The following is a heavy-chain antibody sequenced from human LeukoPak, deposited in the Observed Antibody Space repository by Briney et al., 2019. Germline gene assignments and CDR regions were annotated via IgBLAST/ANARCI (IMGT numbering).Heavy chain of an antibody. J-gene: IGHJ4*02. Sequence: SETLSLTCTVSGGSISCYYWSWIRQPPGKGLEWIGYIDYSGSTNYNPSLKSRVTISVDTSKNQFSLKLSSVTAADTAVHYCARLSYVRGDRCLDHWGQGTLVTVSS. CDR3: ARLSYVRGDRCLDH. CDR1: GGSISCYY. V-gene: IGHV4-59*01. CDR2: IDYSGST. D-gene: IGHD3-10*02.